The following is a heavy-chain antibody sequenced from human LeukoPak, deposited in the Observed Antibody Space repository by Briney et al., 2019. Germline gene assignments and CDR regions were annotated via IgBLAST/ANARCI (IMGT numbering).Heavy chain of an antibody. CDR1: GGSVSSGSYY. J-gene: IGHJ5*02. Sequence: SETLSLTCTVSGGSVSSGSYYWSWIRQPPGKGLEWIGYIYYSGSTNYNPSLKSRVTISVATSKNQCSLKLSSVTAADTAVYYCAREGYDILTGYYRAYNWFDPWGQGTLVTVSS. CDR2: IYYSGST. V-gene: IGHV4-61*01. CDR3: AREGYDILTGYYRAYNWFDP. D-gene: IGHD3-9*01.